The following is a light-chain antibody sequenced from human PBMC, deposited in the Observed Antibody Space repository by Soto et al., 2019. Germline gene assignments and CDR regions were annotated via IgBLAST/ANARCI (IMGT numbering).Light chain of an antibody. Sequence: DIQMTQSPSTLSASVGDRVTITFRASQCISSWLAWYQQKPGKAPKLLIYDASSLESGVPSRFSGSGSGTEFTLTISSLQPDDFATYYCQQYNSYSPTFGQGTKVDIK. V-gene: IGKV1-5*01. CDR3: QQYNSYSPT. CDR1: QCISSW. J-gene: IGKJ1*01. CDR2: DAS.